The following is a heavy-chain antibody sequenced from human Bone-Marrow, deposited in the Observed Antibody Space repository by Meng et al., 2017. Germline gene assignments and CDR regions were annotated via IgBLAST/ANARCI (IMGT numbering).Heavy chain of an antibody. J-gene: IGHJ4*02. Sequence: EVHLLESGRGLVQPGGSLRLYCVGSGYILSPYTMIWVRQAPGKEGEWVSTINENGANTHYPDSLKVRFTISRDNSQNAVYLQMNSLGVEDTAVYYCANWITGHFDHWGLGTLVTVSS. CDR2: INENGANT. D-gene: IGHD2-8*02. CDR1: GYILSPYT. CDR3: ANWITGHFDH. V-gene: IGHV3-23*01.